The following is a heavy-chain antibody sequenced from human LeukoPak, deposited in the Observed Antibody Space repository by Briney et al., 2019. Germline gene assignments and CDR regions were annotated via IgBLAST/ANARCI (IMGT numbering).Heavy chain of an antibody. CDR3: AGPFWSGPLDY. J-gene: IGHJ4*02. Sequence: GGSLRLSCAAPGFTVSSNYMSWVRQAPGKGLEWVSVIYSGGSTYYADSVKGRFTISRDNSKNTLYLQMNSLRAEDTAVYYCAGPFWSGPLDYWGQGTLVTVSS. V-gene: IGHV3-66*01. CDR2: IYSGGST. D-gene: IGHD3-3*01. CDR1: GFTVSSNY.